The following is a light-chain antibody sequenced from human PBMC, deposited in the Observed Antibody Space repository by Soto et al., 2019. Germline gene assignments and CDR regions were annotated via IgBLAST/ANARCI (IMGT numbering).Light chain of an antibody. J-gene: IGKJ2*01. CDR2: GAS. CDR3: QQYNNWPPRYT. V-gene: IGKV3-15*01. Sequence: EIVMTQSPATLPVSPGERATLSCRTSQDVSNNLAWYQQKPGQAPRLLMYGASTRATSIPDRFSGSGSGTEFTLTISNLQSEDFAVYYCQQYNNWPPRYTFGQGTKLEIK. CDR1: QDVSNN.